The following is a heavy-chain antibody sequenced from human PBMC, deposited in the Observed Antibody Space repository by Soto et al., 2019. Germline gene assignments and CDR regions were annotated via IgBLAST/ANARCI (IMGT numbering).Heavy chain of an antibody. CDR1: GFTVTSSA. CDR2: IVVGSGNT. CDR3: AAGSYDFWSGSYGMDV. J-gene: IGHJ6*02. D-gene: IGHD3-3*01. Sequence: SVKVSFNASGFTVTSSAVQLVRQARGQRLEWIGWIVVGSGNTNYAQKFQERVTITRDMSTSTAYMELSSLRSEHTAVYYCAAGSYDFWSGSYGMDVWGQGTTVTVSS. V-gene: IGHV1-58*01.